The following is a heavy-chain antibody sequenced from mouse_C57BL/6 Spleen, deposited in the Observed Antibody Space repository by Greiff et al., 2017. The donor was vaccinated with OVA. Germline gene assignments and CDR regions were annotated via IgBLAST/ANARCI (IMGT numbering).Heavy chain of an antibody. V-gene: IGHV1-69*01. Sequence: QVQLQQPGAELVMPGASVKLSCKASGYTFTSYWLHWVKQRPGQGLEWIGEIDPSDSYTNYNQKFKGKSTLTVDKSSSTAYMQLSSLTSEDSAVYYCALRGEITTVVAKWYFEVWGTGTTVTVSS. D-gene: IGHD1-1*01. CDR3: ALRGEITTVVAKWYFEV. CDR1: GYTFTSYW. CDR2: IDPSDSYT. J-gene: IGHJ1*03.